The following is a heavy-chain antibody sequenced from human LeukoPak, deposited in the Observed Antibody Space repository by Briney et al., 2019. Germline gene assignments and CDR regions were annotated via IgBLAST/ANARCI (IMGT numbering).Heavy chain of an antibody. CDR3: AREHCSGGDCTTFDY. Sequence: SETLSLTCAVYGGSFSGYYWSWIRQSPGKGLEWIGEINPGGSTNYNPSLEGRVTMSVDTSKNQFSLKVDSETPADTAVYYCAREHCSGGDCTTFDYWGQGNLVTVSS. CDR2: INPGGST. J-gene: IGHJ4*02. V-gene: IGHV4-34*01. D-gene: IGHD2-15*01. CDR1: GGSFSGYY.